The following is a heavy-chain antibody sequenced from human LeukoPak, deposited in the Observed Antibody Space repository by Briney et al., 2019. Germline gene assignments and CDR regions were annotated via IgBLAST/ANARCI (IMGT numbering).Heavy chain of an antibody. D-gene: IGHD2-21*01. V-gene: IGHV3-23*01. CDR3: ARTVIASTRSDY. CDR2: ISGSGDST. CDR1: GFTFSTYA. J-gene: IGHJ4*02. Sequence: GSLRLSCEASGFTFSTYAMSWVRQAPGKGLEWVSAISGSGDSTYYADSVKGRFAISRDNSKNTLYLQVSSLRVEDTAIYYRARTVIASTRSDYWGQGTLVTVSS.